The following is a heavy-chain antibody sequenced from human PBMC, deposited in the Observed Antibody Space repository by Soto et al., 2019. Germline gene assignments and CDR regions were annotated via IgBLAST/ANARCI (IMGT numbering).Heavy chain of an antibody. CDR1: GFVFKDSS. J-gene: IGHJ4*02. CDR2: IRDRAYSYAT. CDR3: TRLISAAQDY. D-gene: IGHD3-10*01. V-gene: IGHV3-73*01. Sequence: VLLVESGGGLVQPGWSLKLSCAASGFVFKDSSIHWVRQASGKGLEWVGRIRDRAYSYATAYAASVKGRFTISRDDSSNTAYLQMNSLKTEDTAIYYCTRLISAAQDYWGQGTLVTVSS.